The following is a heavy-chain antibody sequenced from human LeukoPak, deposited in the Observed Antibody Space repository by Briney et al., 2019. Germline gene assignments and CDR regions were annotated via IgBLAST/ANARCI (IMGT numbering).Heavy chain of an antibody. J-gene: IGHJ4*02. CDR2: ISGSGGST. Sequence: GGSLRLSCAASGFTFSSYAMSWVRQAPGKGLEWVSAISGSGGSTYYANSVKGRFTISRDNSKNTLYLQMNSLRAEDTAVYYCANLRVRGAKDGVDYWGQGTLVTVSS. CDR1: GFTFSSYA. V-gene: IGHV3-23*01. CDR3: ANLRVRGAKDGVDY. D-gene: IGHD3-10*01.